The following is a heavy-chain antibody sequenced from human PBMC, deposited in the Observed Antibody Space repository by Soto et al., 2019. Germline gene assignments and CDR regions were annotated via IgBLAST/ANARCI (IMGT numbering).Heavy chain of an antibody. J-gene: IGHJ4*02. CDR2: ISGIRDYI. CDR3: AREGVHNYNEYYFDS. Sequence: EVQLVESGGGLVNPGGSLRLSCAASGFTFSYYTVHWVRRAPGKGLEWVSSISGIRDYIRYADSVKGRFTISRDNAKTSLYLQMNSLTAEDTAVYYCAREGVHNYNEYYFDSWGQGTLVTVSS. D-gene: IGHD3-22*01. V-gene: IGHV3-21*06. CDR1: GFTFSYYT.